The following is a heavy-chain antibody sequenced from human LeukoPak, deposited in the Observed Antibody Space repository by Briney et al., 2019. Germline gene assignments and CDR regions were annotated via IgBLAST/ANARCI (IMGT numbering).Heavy chain of an antibody. J-gene: IGHJ6*03. CDR3: STLPSAANPGYYYYYFLDG. CDR2: FDPEDGET. D-gene: IGHD2-8*01. V-gene: IGHV1-24*01. CDR1: GYTLTELS. Sequence: ASVKVSCKVSGYTLTELSMHWVRQAPGKGLEWMGGFDPEDGETIYAQKFQGRVTMTEDTSTDTAYMELSRLKSEGTAVYYLSTLPSAANPGYYYYYFLDGRGKGTTVTVSS.